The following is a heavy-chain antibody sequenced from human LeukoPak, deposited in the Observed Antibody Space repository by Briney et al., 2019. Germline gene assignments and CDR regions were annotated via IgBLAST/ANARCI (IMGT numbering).Heavy chain of an antibody. CDR3: GKDRFGGLYYYGMDV. CDR2: ISGSGGST. D-gene: IGHD3-10*01. CDR1: GFTFSSYA. Sequence: GGSLRLSCAASGFTFSSYAMSWVRQAPGKGLEWVSAISGSGGSTYYADSVKGRFTISRDNSKNTLYLQMNSLRAEDTAVYYCGKDRFGGLYYYGMDVWGQGTTVTVSS. V-gene: IGHV3-23*01. J-gene: IGHJ6*02.